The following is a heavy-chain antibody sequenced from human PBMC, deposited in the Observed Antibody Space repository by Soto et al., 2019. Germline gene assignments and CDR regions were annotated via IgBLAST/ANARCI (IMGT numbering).Heavy chain of an antibody. J-gene: IGHJ4*02. CDR3: ARDKITGLFDY. D-gene: IGHD2-8*02. Sequence: SETLSLTCTVSGDSISDYYWAWIRQPPGKGLEWIGYIHYSGSTNYNRSLKSRLSMSVDMSKNQFSLKLSSVTAADTAVYYCARDKITGLFDYWGQGTLVTVSS. CDR2: IHYSGST. CDR1: GDSISDYY. V-gene: IGHV4-59*12.